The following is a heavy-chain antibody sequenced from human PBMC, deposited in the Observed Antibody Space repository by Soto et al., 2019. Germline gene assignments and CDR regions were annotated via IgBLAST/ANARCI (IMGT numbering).Heavy chain of an antibody. CDR2: SRNKANRYTT. Sequence: PGGSLRLSCEASGFTFSDYYMDWVRQAPGQGLEWLGRSRNKANRYTTDHAASVKGRFTISRDEPKNSLYLQMNSLKTEDTAVYYCVRGFHGMDVWGQGTTVTVSS. CDR3: VRGFHGMDV. J-gene: IGHJ6*02. CDR1: GFTFSDYY. V-gene: IGHV3-72*01.